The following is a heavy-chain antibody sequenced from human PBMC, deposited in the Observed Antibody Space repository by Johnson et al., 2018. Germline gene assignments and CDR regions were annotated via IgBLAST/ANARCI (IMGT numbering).Heavy chain of an antibody. CDR3: ARRIAGSATGGNFDS. CDR1: GFTFSSYW. Sequence: EVQLLESGGGLVQPGGSLRLSCEASGFTFSSYWMSWVRQAPGKGLEWVANVKQDGSEKYYVDSVKGRVTISRDNAKNSLYLQRNSLSDEDTAVYYCARRIAGSATGGNFDSWGQGTLVTVSS. J-gene: IGHJ4*02. CDR2: VKQDGSEK. V-gene: IGHV3-7*01. D-gene: IGHD6-13*01.